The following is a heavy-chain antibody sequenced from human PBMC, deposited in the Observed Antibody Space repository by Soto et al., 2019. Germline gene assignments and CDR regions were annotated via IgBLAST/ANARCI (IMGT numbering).Heavy chain of an antibody. V-gene: IGHV1-2*02. Sequence: ASVKVSCKASGYTFTGYYMHWVRQAPGQGLEWMGWINPNSGGTNYAQKFQGRVTMTRDTSISTAYMELSRLRSDDTAVYYCATRRGTYSSSWPNRFDPWGQGTLVTVSS. J-gene: IGHJ5*02. CDR1: GYTFTGYY. CDR3: ATRRGTYSSSWPNRFDP. D-gene: IGHD6-13*01. CDR2: INPNSGGT.